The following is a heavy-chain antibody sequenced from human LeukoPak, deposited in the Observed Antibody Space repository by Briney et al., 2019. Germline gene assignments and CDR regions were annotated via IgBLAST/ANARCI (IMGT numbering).Heavy chain of an antibody. V-gene: IGHV3-48*02. J-gene: IGHJ4*02. D-gene: IGHD2-8*01. CDR3: ARSNGIIYLGDY. CDR2: ISISSGTI. Sequence: PGGYLRLSCAASGFDFSTSSMNRVRQAPGKGLEGHSYISISSGTIFDADSVEGRFTISRYNAKNSLYLQMDRLRDEDAAVCVSARSNGIIYLGDYWGQGTLVAVSS. CDR1: GFDFSTSS.